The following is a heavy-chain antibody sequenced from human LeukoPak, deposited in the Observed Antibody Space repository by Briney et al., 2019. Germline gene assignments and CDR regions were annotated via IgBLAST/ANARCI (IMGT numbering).Heavy chain of an antibody. CDR1: GGSFSGYY. J-gene: IGHJ5*02. V-gene: IGHV4-34*01. CDR3: ARRFLLAWFDP. Sequence: SETLSLTCAVYGGSFSGYYWSWVRQPPGKGLEWIGEINHSGSTNYNPSLTSRVTISVDTSKNQFSLKLSSVTAADTAVYYCARRFLLAWFDPWGQGTLVTVSS. CDR2: INHSGST. D-gene: IGHD2/OR15-2a*01.